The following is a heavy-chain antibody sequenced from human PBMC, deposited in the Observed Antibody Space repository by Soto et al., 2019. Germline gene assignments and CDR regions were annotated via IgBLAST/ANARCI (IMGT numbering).Heavy chain of an antibody. CDR1: GFTFSSYS. CDR3: ASSPSRGYDY. Sequence: EVQLVESGGGLVKPGGSLRLSCAASGFTFSSYSMNWVRQAPGKGLEWVSSISSSSSYIYYADSVKGRFTISRDNAKNSLHLQTNCLRAEDTAVYYWASSPSRGYDYWGQGTLVTVSS. D-gene: IGHD3-16*01. CDR2: ISSSSSYI. V-gene: IGHV3-21*01. J-gene: IGHJ4*02.